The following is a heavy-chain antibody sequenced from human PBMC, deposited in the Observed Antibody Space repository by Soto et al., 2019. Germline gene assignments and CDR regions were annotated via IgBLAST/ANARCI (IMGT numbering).Heavy chain of an antibody. CDR2: INTSGGST. CDR1: GYTFTSYY. D-gene: IGHD3-22*01. Sequence: VKVSCKASGYTFTSYYMHWVRQAPGQGLEWMGIINTSGGSTSYAQKFQGRVTMTTDTTTNTVYMELRNLRSDDTAVYYCARGPTDYYDNSANYFLDYWGQGTLVTVSS. CDR3: ARGPTDYYDNSANYFLDY. V-gene: IGHV1-46*01. J-gene: IGHJ4*02.